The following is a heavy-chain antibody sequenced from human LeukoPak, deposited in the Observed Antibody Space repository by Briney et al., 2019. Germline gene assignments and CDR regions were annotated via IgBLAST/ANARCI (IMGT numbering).Heavy chain of an antibody. CDR3: ASTQIVVVVAATRYYYYGMDV. CDR2: IIPIFGTA. V-gene: IGHV1-69*13. CDR1: GGTFSSYA. Sequence: SVKVSCKASGGTFSSYAISWVRQAPGQGLEWMGGIIPIFGTANYAQKFQGRVTITADESTSTAYMELSSLRSEDTAVYYCASTQIVVVVAATRYYYYGMDVWGQGTTVTVSS. D-gene: IGHD2-15*01. J-gene: IGHJ6*02.